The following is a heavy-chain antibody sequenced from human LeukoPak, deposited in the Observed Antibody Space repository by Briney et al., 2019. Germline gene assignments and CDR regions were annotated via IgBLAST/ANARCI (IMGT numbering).Heavy chain of an antibody. J-gene: IGHJ5*01. Sequence: PGGSLRLSCAASGFTFSDYYMSWIRQAPGKGLEWISYISYNGRTIHYADSVKGRFIISRDNTKKSLYLQMNILRVEDTAVYYCARAAGWLDPWGRGTLVTVPS. V-gene: IGHV3-11*01. D-gene: IGHD6-13*01. CDR3: ARAAGWLDP. CDR2: ISYNGRTI. CDR1: GFTFSDYY.